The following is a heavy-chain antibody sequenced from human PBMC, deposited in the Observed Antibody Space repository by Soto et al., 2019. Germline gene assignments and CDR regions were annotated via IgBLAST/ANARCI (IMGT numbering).Heavy chain of an antibody. CDR2: IYYSGST. CDR3: ARGTFGGGIGN. J-gene: IGHJ4*01. D-gene: IGHD3-16*02. CDR1: GGSISSAGYS. V-gene: IGHV4-31*03. Sequence: SETLSLTCTVSGGSISSAGYSWTWIRQHPGKGLEWIGYIYYSGSTYYNPSLESRITISLDTSKNQFSLELSSVTAADTAVYYCARGTFGGGIGNWGHGTLGTVSS.